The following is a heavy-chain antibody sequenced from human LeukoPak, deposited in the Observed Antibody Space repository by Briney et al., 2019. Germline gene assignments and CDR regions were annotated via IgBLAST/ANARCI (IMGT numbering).Heavy chain of an antibody. D-gene: IGHD2/OR15-2a*01. Sequence: SETLSLTCNVSGGSVSRSNYYWAWIRQPPGKGLEWIATINHGGGTHENPSLKSRVTISVDTSTNNSSLKLSSVTAADTAVYYCAKLEYWVRYWGRGTLVTVSS. CDR1: GGSVSRSNYY. CDR2: INHGGGT. CDR3: AKLEYWVRY. J-gene: IGHJ4*02. V-gene: IGHV4-39*02.